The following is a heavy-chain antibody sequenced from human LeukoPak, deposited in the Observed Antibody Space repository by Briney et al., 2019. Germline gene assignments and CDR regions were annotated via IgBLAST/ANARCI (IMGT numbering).Heavy chain of an antibody. CDR2: MGGSATNT. CDR3: AKHLGPRKTFDS. CDR1: GFTFYNFD. Sequence: GGSVRLSFPSSGFTFYNFDLTGVGQPPGKGLEGVSSMGGSATNTYYADSVKGRFTISRDNSKNTLYLLMNSLRAEDTAIYYCAKHLGPRKTFDSWGQGTLVTVSS. J-gene: IGHJ4*02. V-gene: IGHV3-23*01.